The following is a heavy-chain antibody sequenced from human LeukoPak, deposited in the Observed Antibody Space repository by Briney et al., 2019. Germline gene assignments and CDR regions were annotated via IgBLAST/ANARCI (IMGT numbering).Heavy chain of an antibody. D-gene: IGHD2-15*01. CDR2: INHSGST. J-gene: IGHJ5*02. V-gene: IGHV4-34*01. Sequence: SETLSLTCAVYGGSFSGYYWSWIRQPPGKGLEWIGEINHSGSTNYNPSLKSRVTISVDTSKNQFSLKLSSVTAADTAVYYCARETYCSGGSCYYRENWFDPWGQGTLVTVSS. CDR3: ARETYCSGGSCYYRENWFDP. CDR1: GGSFSGYY.